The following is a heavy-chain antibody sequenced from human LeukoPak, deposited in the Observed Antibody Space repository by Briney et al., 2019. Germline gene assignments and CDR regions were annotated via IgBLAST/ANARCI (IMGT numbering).Heavy chain of an antibody. J-gene: IGHJ4*02. CDR3: AKDSNSYDSSGYHLYYFDY. V-gene: IGHV3-23*01. D-gene: IGHD3-22*01. CDR1: GLTFSSYA. Sequence: GGSLRLSCAASGLTFSSYAMRWVRQAPGKGLEWVSAISGSGGSTYYADSVRGRFPISRDNAKNTLYLQMNSLRAADTAVYYCAKDSNSYDSSGYHLYYFDYWGQGTLVTVSS. CDR2: ISGSGGST.